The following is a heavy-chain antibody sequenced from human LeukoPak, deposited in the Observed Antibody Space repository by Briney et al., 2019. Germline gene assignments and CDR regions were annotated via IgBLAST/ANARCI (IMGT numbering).Heavy chain of an antibody. Sequence: SVKISCKASGGTFSSYAISWVRQAPGQGLEWMGGIIPIFGTANYAQKFQGRVTITADESTSTAYMELSSLRSEDTAVYYCARDLNPNRVVVVAATPVWFDPWGQGTLVTVSS. CDR3: ARDLNPNRVVVVAATPVWFDP. D-gene: IGHD2-15*01. CDR2: IIPIFGTA. V-gene: IGHV1-69*13. CDR1: GGTFSSYA. J-gene: IGHJ5*02.